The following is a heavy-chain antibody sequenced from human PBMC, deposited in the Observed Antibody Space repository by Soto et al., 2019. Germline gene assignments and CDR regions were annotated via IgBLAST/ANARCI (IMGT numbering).Heavy chain of an antibody. Sequence: SETLSLTCAVYGGSFSGHYWSWIRQPPGKGLEWIGEINHSGSTNYNPSLKSRVTISVDTSKNQFSLKLTSVTAADSAVYYCARAHYGDYGSLFEPYYYYGMDVWGQGTTVTVSS. V-gene: IGHV4-34*01. CDR1: GGSFSGHY. D-gene: IGHD4-17*01. CDR2: INHSGST. CDR3: ARAHYGDYGSLFEPYYYYGMDV. J-gene: IGHJ6*02.